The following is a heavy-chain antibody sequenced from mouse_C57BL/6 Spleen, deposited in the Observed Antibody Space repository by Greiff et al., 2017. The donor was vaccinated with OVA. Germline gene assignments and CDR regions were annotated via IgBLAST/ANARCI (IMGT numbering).Heavy chain of an antibody. D-gene: IGHD2-3*01. Sequence: EVHLVESEGGLVQPGRSMKLSCTASGFTFSDYYMAWVRQVPEKGLEWVANINYDGSSTYYLDSLKSRFIISRDNAKNILYLQMSSLKSEDTATYYCARDSLIYDGYYDYWGQGTSVTVSS. CDR3: ARDSLIYDGYYDY. CDR2: INYDGSST. J-gene: IGHJ4*01. V-gene: IGHV5-16*01. CDR1: GFTFSDYY.